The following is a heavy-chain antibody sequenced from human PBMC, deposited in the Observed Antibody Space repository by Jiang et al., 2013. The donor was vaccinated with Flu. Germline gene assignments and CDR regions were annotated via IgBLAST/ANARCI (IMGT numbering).Heavy chain of an antibody. Sequence: PGLVKPSETLSLTCTVSGGSISSYYWSWIRQPPGKGLEWIGYIYYSGSTNYNPSLKSRVTISVDTSKNQFSLKLSSVTAADTAVYYCARGVFTSYYYYGMDVWGKGTTVTVSS. CDR3: ARGVFTSYYYYGMDV. CDR2: IYYSGST. D-gene: IGHD3-22*01. V-gene: IGHV4-59*01. CDR1: GGSISSYY. J-gene: IGHJ6*04.